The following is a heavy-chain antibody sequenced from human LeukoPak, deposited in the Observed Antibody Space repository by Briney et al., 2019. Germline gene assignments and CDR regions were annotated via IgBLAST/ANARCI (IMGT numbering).Heavy chain of an antibody. J-gene: IGHJ5*02. CDR3: ARQSEDL. CDR2: IYHSASP. Sequence: SETLSLTCAVSGYSISSGYYWGWIRPPPVNGLDCIGSIYHSASPYYTPSLKSRVTISVDTSKNQFSLKLSSVTAADTAVYYCARQSEDLWGQGTLVTVSS. CDR1: GYSISSGYY. V-gene: IGHV4-38-2*01.